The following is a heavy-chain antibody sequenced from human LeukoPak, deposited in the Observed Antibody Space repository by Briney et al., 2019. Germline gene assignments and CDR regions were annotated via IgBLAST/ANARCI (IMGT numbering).Heavy chain of an antibody. Sequence: GGSLRLSCAASGFTFSSYWMSWVRQAPGKGLEWVANIKQDGSEKYYVDSVKGRFTISRDNAKNSLYLQMNSLRAEDTAVYYCARDGEWLRSPGYYMDVWGKGTTVAVSS. J-gene: IGHJ6*03. D-gene: IGHD5-12*01. V-gene: IGHV3-7*01. CDR3: ARDGEWLRSPGYYMDV. CDR1: GFTFSSYW. CDR2: IKQDGSEK.